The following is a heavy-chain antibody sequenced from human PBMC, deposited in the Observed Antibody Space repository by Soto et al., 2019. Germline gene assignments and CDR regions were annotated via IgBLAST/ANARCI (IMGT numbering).Heavy chain of an antibody. CDR3: ARHNYDGSGYYYYYYGMDV. CDR1: GGSFSGYY. D-gene: IGHD3-22*01. Sequence: QVQLQQWGAGLLKPSETLSLTCAVYGGSFSGYYWRWIRQPPGKGLEWIGEINHRGNTNYNPSLKSRVTISVDTSKNQFSLKLRSVTAADTAVYYCARHNYDGSGYYYYYYGMDVWGQGTTVTVSS. J-gene: IGHJ6*02. CDR2: INHRGNT. V-gene: IGHV4-34*01.